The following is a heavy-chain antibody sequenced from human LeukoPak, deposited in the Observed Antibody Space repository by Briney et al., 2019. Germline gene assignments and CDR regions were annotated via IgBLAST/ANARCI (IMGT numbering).Heavy chain of an antibody. CDR3: ARDDALGDNALDI. V-gene: IGHV3-33*01. CDR2: ILNDGSQE. Sequence: GRSLRLSCAASGFTFSSYGMHWVRQAPGKGLEGVAVILNDGSQEKYADSVKGRFTISRENSKNTLFLQMNSLRAEDTAVYYCARDDALGDNALDIWGQGTMVTVSS. J-gene: IGHJ3*02. CDR1: GFTFSSYG. D-gene: IGHD3-16*01.